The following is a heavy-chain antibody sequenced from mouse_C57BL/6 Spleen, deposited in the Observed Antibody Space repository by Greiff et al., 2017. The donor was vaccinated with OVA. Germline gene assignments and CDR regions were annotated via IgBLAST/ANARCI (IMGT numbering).Heavy chain of an antibody. V-gene: IGHV1-59*01. CDR3: ARERRGGALDY. CDR1: GYTFTSYW. J-gene: IGHJ4*01. CDR2: IDPSDSYT. Sequence: QVQLQQPGAELVRPGTSVKLSCKASGYTFTSYWMHWVKQRPGQGLEWIGVIDPSDSYTNYNQKFKGKATLTVDKSSSTAYMQLSSLTSADSAVYYCARERRGGALDYWGQGTSVTVSA.